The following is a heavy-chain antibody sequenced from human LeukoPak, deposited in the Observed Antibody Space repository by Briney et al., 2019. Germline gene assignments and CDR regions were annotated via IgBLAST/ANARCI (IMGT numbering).Heavy chain of an antibody. D-gene: IGHD2-2*01. J-gene: IGHJ5*02. Sequence: STNYNPSLKSRVTISVDTSKNQFSLKLSSVTAADTAVYYCARVPARPYCSSTSCYVIWFDPWGQGTLVTVSS. CDR3: ARVPARPYCSSTSCYVIWFDP. V-gene: IGHV4-34*01. CDR2: ST.